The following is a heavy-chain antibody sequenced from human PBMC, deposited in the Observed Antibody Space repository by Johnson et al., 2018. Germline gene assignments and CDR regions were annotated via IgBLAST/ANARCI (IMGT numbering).Heavy chain of an antibody. D-gene: IGHD2-15*01. CDR1: GFTFSSHG. CDR2: IWSDGSKK. Sequence: QVQLVESGGGVVQPGRSLRLSCAASGFTFSSHGMHWVRQAPGKGLEWVAVIWSDGSKKYYADSVKGRFTVSRDNSKNTLYLQIYSLRAEDTAIYYCARDRGDCSGGSCWGYFLHWGQGTLVTVSS. J-gene: IGHJ1*01. CDR3: ARDRGDCSGGSCWGYFLH. V-gene: IGHV3-33*01.